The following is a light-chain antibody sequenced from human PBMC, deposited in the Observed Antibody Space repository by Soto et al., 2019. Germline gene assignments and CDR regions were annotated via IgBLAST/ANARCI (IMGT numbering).Light chain of an antibody. CDR2: YDT. Sequence: SYELTQPPSVSVAPGKTARVTCGGSNIGSKSVHWYQQKPGQAPVLVIYYDTDRPSGIPERFSGSNSGNTATLTISRVEAGDEADFYCQVWDNSGHPDVVFGGGTKLTVL. V-gene: IGLV3-21*04. J-gene: IGLJ2*01. CDR1: NIGSKS. CDR3: QVWDNSGHPDVV.